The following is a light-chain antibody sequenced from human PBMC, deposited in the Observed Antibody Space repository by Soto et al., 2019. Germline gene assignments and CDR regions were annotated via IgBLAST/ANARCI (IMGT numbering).Light chain of an antibody. J-gene: IGLJ1*01. CDR1: SSDIGSNNY. CDR2: EVS. CDR3: SSYTPNSVTLYV. Sequence: QSALTQPASVSGSPGQSITISCTGTSSDIGSNNYVSWYQQHPGKAPKVMIYEVSNRPSGVSNRFSGSKSGYTASLTISGLQAEDEADYYCSSYTPNSVTLYVFGTGTKLTVL. V-gene: IGLV2-14*01.